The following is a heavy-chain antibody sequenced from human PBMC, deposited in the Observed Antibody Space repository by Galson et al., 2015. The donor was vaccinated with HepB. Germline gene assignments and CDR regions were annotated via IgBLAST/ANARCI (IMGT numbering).Heavy chain of an antibody. J-gene: IGHJ6*02. V-gene: IGHV3-48*02. D-gene: IGHD2-2*01. CDR1: GFTFSSYS. CDR3: ARDRCSSTSCPSYYYYYGMDV. Sequence: SLRLSCAASGFTFSSYSMNWVRQAPGKGLEWVSYISSSSSTIYYADSVKGRFTISRDNAKNSLYLQMNSLRDEDTAVYYCARDRCSSTSCPSYYYYYGMDVWGQGTTVTVSS. CDR2: ISSSSSTI.